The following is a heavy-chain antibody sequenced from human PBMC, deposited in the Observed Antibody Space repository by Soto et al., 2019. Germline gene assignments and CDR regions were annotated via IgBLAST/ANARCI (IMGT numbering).Heavy chain of an antibody. J-gene: IGHJ4*02. CDR2: IRRKPHNYAT. V-gene: IGHV3-73*02. D-gene: IGHD1-1*01. CDR1: GFYFSGSA. Sequence: EVQLVESGGGLAQPGGSLKLSCAVSGFYFSGSALHWVRQPYGKGLEWVGRIRRKPHNYATSYAASVKGRFTISRDDSKSTAFLQMNSLRAEDTAVYYCTRPNEEMAFDYWGQGTLVTVSS. CDR3: TRPNEEMAFDY.